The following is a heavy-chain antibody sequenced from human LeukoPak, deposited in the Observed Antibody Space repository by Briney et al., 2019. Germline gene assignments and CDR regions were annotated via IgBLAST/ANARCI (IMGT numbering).Heavy chain of an antibody. CDR3: ARRDHSHPRAGTRIADY. V-gene: IGHV1-18*01. D-gene: IGHD6-13*01. CDR1: GYTFTSYG. Sequence: ASVKVSCKASGYTFTSYGISWVRQAPGQGLEWMGWISAYNGNTNYAQKLQGRVTMTTDTSTSTAYMELRSLRSDDTAVYYCARRDHSHPRAGTRIADYWGQGTLVTVSS. J-gene: IGHJ4*02. CDR2: ISAYNGNT.